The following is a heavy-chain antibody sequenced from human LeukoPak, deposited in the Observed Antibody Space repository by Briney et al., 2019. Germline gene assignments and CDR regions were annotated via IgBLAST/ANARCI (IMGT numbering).Heavy chain of an antibody. CDR2: IWHDGSKK. CDR1: GFTFSAYG. V-gene: IGHV3-33*01. J-gene: IGHJ6*03. CDR3: ARELAVPAPMDV. D-gene: IGHD2-2*01. Sequence: GGSLRLSCAASGFTFSAYGMHWVRQAPGKGLEWVALIWHDGSKKYFAASVKGRFTISRDNSKNTLYLQLNSLRVEDTAVYYCARELAVPAPMDVWGKGTTVTVSS.